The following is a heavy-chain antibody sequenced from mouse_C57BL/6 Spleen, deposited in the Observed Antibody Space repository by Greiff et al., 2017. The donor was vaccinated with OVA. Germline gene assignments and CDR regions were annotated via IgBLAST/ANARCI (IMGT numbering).Heavy chain of an antibody. V-gene: IGHV1-53*01. CDR1: GYTFTSYW. CDR2: INPSNGGT. D-gene: IGHD1-1*02. Sequence: QVQLQQSGTVLAKPGASVKLSCKASGYTFTSYWMHWVKQRPGQGLEWIGNINPSNGGTNYNEKFKGKATLTAVKSSSTAYMQLSSLTSEDSAVYSCARNGSYAFDYWGQGTTLTVSS. CDR3: ARNGSYAFDY. J-gene: IGHJ2*01.